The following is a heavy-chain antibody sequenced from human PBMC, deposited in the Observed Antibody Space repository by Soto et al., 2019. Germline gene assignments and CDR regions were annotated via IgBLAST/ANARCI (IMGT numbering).Heavy chain of an antibody. Sequence: EGQLVEFGGGLVKPGGSLRLSCAASGFSFSIYSYNWVRQAPGKGLEWLSYMSPAGSSIYYADSVKGRFTISRDSARESVYLQMNSLRAEDTAVYYFAKDRGGSGAFDIWGQGTMVTVSS. V-gene: IGHV3-48*01. CDR1: GFSFSIYS. CDR3: AKDRGGSGAFDI. CDR2: MSPAGSSI. J-gene: IGHJ3*02. D-gene: IGHD3-10*01.